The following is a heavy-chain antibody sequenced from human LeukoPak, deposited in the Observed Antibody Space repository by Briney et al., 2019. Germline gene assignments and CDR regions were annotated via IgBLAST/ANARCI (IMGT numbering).Heavy chain of an antibody. J-gene: IGHJ4*02. Sequence: ASVKVSCKASGYTFTSYGISWVRQPPGQGLEWMGWISAYNGNTNYAQKLQGRVTMTTDTSTSTAYMELRSLRSDDTAVYYCARASYDSTGYYYAYSYYFDYWGQGTLVTVSS. V-gene: IGHV1-18*01. D-gene: IGHD3-22*01. CDR3: ARASYDSTGYYYAYSYYFDY. CDR1: GYTFTSYG. CDR2: ISAYNGNT.